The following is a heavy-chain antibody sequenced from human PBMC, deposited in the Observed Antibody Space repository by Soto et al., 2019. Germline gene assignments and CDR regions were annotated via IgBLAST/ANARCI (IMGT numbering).Heavy chain of an antibody. Sequence: SVKVSFKASGGPFSSYAISLVRQAPGQGLEWKGGIIPIFGTANYAQKFQGRVTITADESTSTAYMELSSLRSEDTAVYYCARAKVGATKGSSYGMDVWGKGTKVTVSS. CDR3: ARAKVGATKGSSYGMDV. CDR1: GGPFSSYA. CDR2: IIPIFGTA. J-gene: IGHJ6*04. V-gene: IGHV1-69*13. D-gene: IGHD1-26*01.